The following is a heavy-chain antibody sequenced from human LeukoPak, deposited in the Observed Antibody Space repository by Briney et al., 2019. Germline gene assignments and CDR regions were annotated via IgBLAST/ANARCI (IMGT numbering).Heavy chain of an antibody. CDR2: IKQDGSEK. Sequence: PGGSLRLSCAASGFTFSSYGMHWVRQAPGKGLEWVANIKQDGSEKYYVDSVKGRFTISRDNAKNSLYLQMNSLRAEDTAVYYCARLLGYCSGGSCYSIRFDYWGQGTLVTVSS. J-gene: IGHJ4*02. D-gene: IGHD2-15*01. V-gene: IGHV3-7*01. CDR3: ARLLGYCSGGSCYSIRFDY. CDR1: GFTFSSYG.